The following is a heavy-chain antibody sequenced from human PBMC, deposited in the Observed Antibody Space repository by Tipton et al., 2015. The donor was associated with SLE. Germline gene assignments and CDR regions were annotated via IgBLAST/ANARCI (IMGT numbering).Heavy chain of an antibody. CDR1: GFTFSSWA. CDR2: ILYDGSKI. CDR3: VKNYDFWSGYLPGY. V-gene: IGHV3-30-3*02. J-gene: IGHJ4*02. D-gene: IGHD3-3*01. Sequence: SLRLSCAASGFTFSSWAMHWVRQAPGKGLEWLALILYDGSKISYADSVKGRFTISRDNSKNTLYLQMSSLRAEDTAVYYCVKNYDFWSGYLPGYWGQGTLVTVSS.